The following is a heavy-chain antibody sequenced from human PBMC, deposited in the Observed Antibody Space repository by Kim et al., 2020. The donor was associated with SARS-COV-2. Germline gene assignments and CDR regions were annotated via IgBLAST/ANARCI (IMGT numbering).Heavy chain of an antibody. CDR1: GGSFSGYY. V-gene: IGHV4-34*01. D-gene: IGHD6-13*01. CDR3: ATGIAAAGTFGVKFSY. J-gene: IGHJ4*02. CDR2: INHSGST. Sequence: SETLSLTCAVYGGSFSGYYWSWIRQPPGKGLEWIGEINHSGSTNYNPSLKSRVTISVDTSKNQFSLKLSSVTAADTAVYYCATGIAAAGTFGVKFSYWGQGTLVTVSS.